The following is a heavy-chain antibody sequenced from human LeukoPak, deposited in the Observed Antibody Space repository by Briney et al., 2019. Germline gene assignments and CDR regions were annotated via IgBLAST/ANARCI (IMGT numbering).Heavy chain of an antibody. Sequence: ASVKVSCKASGYTFTGYYMHWVRQAPGQGLEWMGWINPNSGGTICAQKSQGRVTMTRDTSISTAYMDLSRLRSDDTAMYYCAKGTTVVPNFDYWGQGTLVTVSS. CDR2: INPNSGGT. D-gene: IGHD4-11*01. V-gene: IGHV1-2*02. CDR3: AKGTTVVPNFDY. CDR1: GYTFTGYY. J-gene: IGHJ4*02.